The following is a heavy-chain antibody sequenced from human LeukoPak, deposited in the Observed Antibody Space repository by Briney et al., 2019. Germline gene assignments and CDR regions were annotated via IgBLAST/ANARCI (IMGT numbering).Heavy chain of an antibody. V-gene: IGHV1-69*05. Sequence: ASVKVSCKASGGTFNSYAISWVRQAPGQGLEWMGGIIPIFGTANHAQKFQGGVTITTDESTSTAYMELSSLRSEDTALYYCAREYLEGDTSDYWGQGTLVTVSS. J-gene: IGHJ4*02. CDR2: IIPIFGTA. CDR1: GGTFNSYA. CDR3: AREYLEGDTSDY. D-gene: IGHD2-21*02.